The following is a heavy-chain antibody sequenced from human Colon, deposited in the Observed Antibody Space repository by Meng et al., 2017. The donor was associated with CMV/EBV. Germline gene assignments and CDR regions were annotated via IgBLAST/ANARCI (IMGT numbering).Heavy chain of an antibody. D-gene: IGHD6-6*01. J-gene: IGHJ4*02. CDR2: IYSGGST. CDR3: ATAARGPGDY. V-gene: IGHV3-66*02. Sequence: GESLKISCAASGFTVSSNYMSWVRQAPGKGLEWVSVIYSGGSTYYAYSVQGRFSISRDSSKNTLYLQMNSLVPEDTAVYYCATAARGPGDYWGQGTLVTVSS. CDR1: GFTVSSNY.